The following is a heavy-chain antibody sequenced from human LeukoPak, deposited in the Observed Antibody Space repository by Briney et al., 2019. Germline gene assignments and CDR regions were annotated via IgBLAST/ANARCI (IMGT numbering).Heavy chain of an antibody. CDR1: GYTFTSYA. CDR3: ARYGYCSSTSCYRFDYYYMDV. CDR2: IIPIFGTA. V-gene: IGHV1-69*13. Sequence: GASVKVSCKASGYTFTSYAISWVRQAPGQGLEWLGGIIPIFGTANYAQKFQGRVTITADESTSTAYMELSSLRSEDTAVYYCARYGYCSSTSCYRFDYYYMDVWGKGTTVTVSS. D-gene: IGHD2-2*03. J-gene: IGHJ6*03.